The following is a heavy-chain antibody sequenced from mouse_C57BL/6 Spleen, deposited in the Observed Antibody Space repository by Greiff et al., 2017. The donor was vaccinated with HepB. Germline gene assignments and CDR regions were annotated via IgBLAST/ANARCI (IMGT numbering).Heavy chain of an antibody. CDR3: ARESSSGLDV. D-gene: IGHD1-1*01. CDR1: GFTFSDYY. V-gene: IGHV5-16*01. CDR2: INYDGSST. Sequence: EVMLVESEGGLVQPGSSMKLSCTASGFTFSDYYMAWVRQVPEKGLEWVANINYDGSSTYYLDSLKSRFIISRDNAKNILYLQMSSLKSEDTATYYCARESSSGLDVWGTGTTVTVSS. J-gene: IGHJ1*03.